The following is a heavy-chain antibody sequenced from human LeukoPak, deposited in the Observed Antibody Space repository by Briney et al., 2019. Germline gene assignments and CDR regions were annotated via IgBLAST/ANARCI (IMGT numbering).Heavy chain of an antibody. CDR3: ARGGQQLVRVWFDP. J-gene: IGHJ5*02. V-gene: IGHV1-2*02. CDR1: GYAFTGYC. Sequence: ASVKVSCKASGYAFTGYCMHWVRQAPGQGLEWMGWINPNSGGTNYAQKFQGRVTMTRDTSISTAYMELSRLRSDDTAVYYCARGGQQLVRVWFDPWGQGTLVTVSS. D-gene: IGHD6-13*01. CDR2: INPNSGGT.